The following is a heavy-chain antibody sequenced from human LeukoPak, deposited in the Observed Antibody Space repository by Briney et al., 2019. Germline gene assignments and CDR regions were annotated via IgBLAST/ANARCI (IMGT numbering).Heavy chain of an antibody. J-gene: IGHJ4*02. V-gene: IGHV3-48*01. CDR2: ISSGSNTI. CDR1: GFIFSSYS. Sequence: PGGSLRLSCAASGFIFSSYSLNWVRQAPGKGVEWVSYISSGSNTIYYADSVKGRFTISRDNAKNSLYLQMNSLRAEDTAVYFCARVGHGLAVGNDYWGQGTLVTVSS. CDR3: ARVGHGLAVGNDY. D-gene: IGHD6-19*01.